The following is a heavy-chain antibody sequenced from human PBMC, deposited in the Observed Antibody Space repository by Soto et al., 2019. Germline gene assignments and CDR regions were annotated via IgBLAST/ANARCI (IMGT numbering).Heavy chain of an antibody. CDR2: IYYSGST. D-gene: IGHD3-10*01. CDR1: GGSVSSGSYY. J-gene: IGHJ5*02. CDR3: AREVYYGSGSYNWFDP. Sequence: PSETLSLTCTVSGGSVSSGSYYWSWIRQPPGKGLEWIGYIYYSGSTYYNPSLKSRVTISVDTSKNQFSLKLSSVTAADTAVYYCAREVYYGSGSYNWFDPWGQGTLVTVSS. V-gene: IGHV4-31*03.